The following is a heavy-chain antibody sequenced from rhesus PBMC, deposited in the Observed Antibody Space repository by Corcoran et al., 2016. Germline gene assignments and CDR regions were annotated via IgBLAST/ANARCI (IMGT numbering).Heavy chain of an antibody. V-gene: IGHV4S2*01. Sequence: QVRLQESGPGLVKPSETLPLTCVVSGTSINKNYWNWIRPVPGKGLEWIGRIYGSSESSDYNPSLKSRVTISIDTSKNQLSLKLLSLTAADTAVYYCAKSFNNFNRFDVWGAGVLVTVSS. J-gene: IGHJ5-1*01. CDR3: AKSFNNFNRFDV. CDR1: GTSINKNY. CDR2: IYGSSESS. D-gene: IGHD3-3*01.